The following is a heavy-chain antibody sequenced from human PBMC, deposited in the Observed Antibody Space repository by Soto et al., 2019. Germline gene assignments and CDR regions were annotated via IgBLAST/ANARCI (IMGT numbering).Heavy chain of an antibody. V-gene: IGHV3-7*03. CDR2: IAEDGTVK. CDR1: GFTFSTYS. CDR3: ARGCRDY. D-gene: IGHD2-8*01. J-gene: IGHJ4*02. Sequence: EVQLVQSGGGLVQPGESLRLSCKASGFTFSTYSMTWVRQAPGKGLEWVAAIAEDGTVKYYVDSVKGRFTISRDNAKTSVLLQMNSLRVEDTALYYCARGCRDYWGQGTLVTVSS.